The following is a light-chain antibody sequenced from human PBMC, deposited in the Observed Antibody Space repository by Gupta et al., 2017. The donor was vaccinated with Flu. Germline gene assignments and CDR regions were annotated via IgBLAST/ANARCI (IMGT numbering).Light chain of an antibody. CDR1: SSDVGNSDY. J-gene: IGLJ1*01. Sequence: ISCTGTSSDVGNSDYVSWYQQDSGKAPKLLIYDVSNRPSGVSSRFPGSKSGNTASLTISGLQAEDETDYYCSSYTSTTTFYVFGTGTKVTVL. CDR2: DVS. CDR3: SSYTSTTTFYV. V-gene: IGLV2-14*04.